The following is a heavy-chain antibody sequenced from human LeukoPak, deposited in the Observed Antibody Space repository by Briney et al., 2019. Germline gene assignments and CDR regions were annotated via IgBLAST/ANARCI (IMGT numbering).Heavy chain of an antibody. D-gene: IGHD6-19*01. CDR3: ARGKQWLVTFDY. V-gene: IGHV4-59*08. J-gene: IGHJ4*02. CDR2: IYYSGST. Sequence: SETLSLTCTVSGGSISSYYWSWIRQPPGKGLEWIGYIYYSGSTNYNPSLKSRVTISVDTSKNQFSLKLSSVTAADTAVYYCARGKQWLVTFDYWGQGTLVTVSS. CDR1: GGSISSYY.